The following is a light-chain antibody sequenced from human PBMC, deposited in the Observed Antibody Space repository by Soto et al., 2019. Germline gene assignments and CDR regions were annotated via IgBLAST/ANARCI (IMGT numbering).Light chain of an antibody. J-gene: IGKJ5*01. CDR1: QSISSY. Sequence: DIQMTQSPSSLSASVGDRVTITCRASQSISSYLNWYQQKPGKAPKLLIYAASSLQSGVPSRFSGSGSGTDFNLNIASLEPEDSAVYYCQQRSNWPPTFGQGTRLEIK. V-gene: IGKV1-39*01. CDR3: QQRSNWPPT. CDR2: AAS.